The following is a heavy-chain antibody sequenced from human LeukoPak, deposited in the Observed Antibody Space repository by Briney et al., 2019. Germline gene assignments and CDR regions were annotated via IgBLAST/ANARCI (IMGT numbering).Heavy chain of an antibody. V-gene: IGHV3-23*01. Sequence: VGSLRLSCAASGFTFSSDAMSRVRQAPGKGLEWVSAISGSGGSTYYADSVKGRFTISRDNSKNTLYLQMNSLRAGDTAVYYCAKDKQWLVRVYFDYWGQGTLVTVSS. D-gene: IGHD6-19*01. CDR2: ISGSGGST. CDR3: AKDKQWLVRVYFDY. CDR1: GFTFSSDA. J-gene: IGHJ4*02.